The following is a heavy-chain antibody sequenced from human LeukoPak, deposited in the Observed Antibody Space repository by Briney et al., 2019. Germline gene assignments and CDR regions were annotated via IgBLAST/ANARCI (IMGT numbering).Heavy chain of an antibody. Sequence: GGSLILSCSASGFTFSSYAMHWVRQAPGKGLEYVSAISSNGGSTYYADSVKGRFTISRDNSKNTLYLQMSSLRAEDTAVYYCVKENIAAAADYWGQGTLVTVSS. J-gene: IGHJ4*02. CDR2: ISSNGGST. V-gene: IGHV3-64D*09. CDR1: GFTFSSYA. CDR3: VKENIAAAADY. D-gene: IGHD6-13*01.